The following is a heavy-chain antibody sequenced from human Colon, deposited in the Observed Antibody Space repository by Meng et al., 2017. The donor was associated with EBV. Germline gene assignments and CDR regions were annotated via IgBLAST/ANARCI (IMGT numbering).Heavy chain of an antibody. CDR3: ARDRGGLGAFDY. V-gene: IGHV4-30-4*01. Sequence: QVQLQDSGPGLVKPSQTLSLTCTVSGGSISSGDYYWSWIRQPPGKGLEWIGYIYYSGSTYYNPSLKSRVTISVDTPKNQFSLKLSSVTAADTAVYYCARDRGGLGAFDYWGQGTLVTVSS. D-gene: IGHD5-12*01. J-gene: IGHJ4*02. CDR1: GGSISSGDYY. CDR2: IYYSGST.